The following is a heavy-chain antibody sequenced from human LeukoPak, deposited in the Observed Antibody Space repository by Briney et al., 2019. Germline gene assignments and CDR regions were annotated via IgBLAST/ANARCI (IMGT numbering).Heavy chain of an antibody. CDR3: ASTQNPYDFWSGYYKGGYYFDY. V-gene: IGHV4-59*01. CDR1: GGSISSYY. D-gene: IGHD3-3*01. CDR2: IYYSGST. Sequence: SETLSLTCTVSGGSISSYYWSWIRQPPGKGLEWIGYIYYSGSTNYNPSLKSRVTISVDTSKNQFSMKLSSVTAADTAVYYCASTQNPYDFWSGYYKGGYYFDYWGQGTLVTVSS. J-gene: IGHJ4*02.